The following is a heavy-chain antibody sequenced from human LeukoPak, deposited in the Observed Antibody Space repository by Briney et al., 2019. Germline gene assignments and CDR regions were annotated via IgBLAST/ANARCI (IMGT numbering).Heavy chain of an antibody. CDR1: GYTFTNYD. V-gene: IGHV1-8*02. Sequence: ASVKVSCKTSGYTFTNYDINWVRQATGQGLEWMGWINPKSGRTGYAQKLQGRVTMTTDTSTSTAYMELRSLRSDDTAVYYCARVSPVTVAGVVGYWGQGTLVTVSS. J-gene: IGHJ4*02. CDR3: ARVSPVTVAGVVGY. D-gene: IGHD6-19*01. CDR2: INPKSGRT.